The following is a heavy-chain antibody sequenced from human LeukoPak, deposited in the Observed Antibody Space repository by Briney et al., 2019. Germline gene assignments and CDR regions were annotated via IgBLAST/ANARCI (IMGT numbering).Heavy chain of an antibody. V-gene: IGHV5-51*01. D-gene: IGHD6-13*01. CDR1: GYRFTSYW. J-gene: IGHJ4*02. CDR2: IYPGDSDT. CDR3: ARGGSSWYYFDY. Sequence: GESLQISCQGSGYRFTSYWIGWVRPMPGKGLEWMGIIYPGDSDTRYSPSFQGQVTISADKSISTAYLQWSSLKASDTAIYYCARGGSSWYYFDYWGQGTLVTVSS.